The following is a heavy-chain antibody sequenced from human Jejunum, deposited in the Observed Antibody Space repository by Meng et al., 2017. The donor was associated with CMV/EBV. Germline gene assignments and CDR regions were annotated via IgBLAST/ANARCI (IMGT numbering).Heavy chain of an antibody. V-gene: IGHV3-23*01. J-gene: IGHJ4*02. CDR2: ISTGGGST. D-gene: IGHD2-2*01. Sequence: SGFTFSTHAMSWVRQAPGKGLEWVSAISTGGGSTYYADSVKGRFTISRDNSKSTLYLQMNTLRAEDTAEYYCAKGYCTTTSCSRTLEYWGQGTLVTVSS. CDR1: GFTFSTHA. CDR3: AKGYCTTTSCSRTLEY.